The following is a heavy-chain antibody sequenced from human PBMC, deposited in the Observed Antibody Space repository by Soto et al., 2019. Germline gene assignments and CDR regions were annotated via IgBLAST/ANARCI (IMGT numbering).Heavy chain of an antibody. CDR3: ASLNYDFWSGYSHYAEYFQH. CDR1: CVSITSYY. V-gene: IGHV4-59*01. Sequence: SEPLSLTCPFVCVSITSYYLSLIRPPPGKGLEWIGYIYYSGSTNYNPSLKSRVTISVDTSKNQFSLKLSSVTAADTAVYYCASLNYDFWSGYSHYAEYFQHWGQGTLVTVS. D-gene: IGHD3-3*01. J-gene: IGHJ1*01. CDR2: IYYSGST.